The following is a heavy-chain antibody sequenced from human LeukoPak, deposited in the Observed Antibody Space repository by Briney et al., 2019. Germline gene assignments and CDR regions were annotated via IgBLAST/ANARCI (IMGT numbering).Heavy chain of an antibody. CDR2: INHRGST. D-gene: IGHD3-10*01. CDR1: GGSSSNYY. CDR3: ARRGPPRTLLRGVKSGWFDP. V-gene: IGHV4-34*01. Sequence: KSSETLSLTCVLYGGSSSNYYWSWIRQPPGKGLEWIGEINHRGSTNYNPSLKSRVTISVDTSKNQFSLKLSSVTAADTAVYYCARRGPPRTLLRGVKSGWFDPWGQGTLVTVSS. J-gene: IGHJ5*02.